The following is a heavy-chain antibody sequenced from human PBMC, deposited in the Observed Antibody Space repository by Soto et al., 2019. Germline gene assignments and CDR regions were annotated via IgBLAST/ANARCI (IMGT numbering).Heavy chain of an antibody. Sequence: GGSLRLSCAASGFTCSFCAMNWVRQAPGKGLEWVSSISGSGDSTYYADSVKGRFTISRDNSKNTLYLQMNSLRADDTAVYYCARDMSGGTYNYYYGMDVWGQGTTVTVSS. CDR1: GFTCSFCA. CDR3: ARDMSGGTYNYYYGMDV. CDR2: ISGSGDST. V-gene: IGHV3-23*01. D-gene: IGHD1-26*01. J-gene: IGHJ6*02.